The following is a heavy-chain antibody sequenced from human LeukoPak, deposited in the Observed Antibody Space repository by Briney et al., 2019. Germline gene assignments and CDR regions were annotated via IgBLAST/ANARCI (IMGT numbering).Heavy chain of an antibody. CDR3: ARVWRLPSVRSSWPHFDY. J-gene: IGHJ4*02. V-gene: IGHV1-18*01. Sequence: ASVKVSCKASGYTFTSYGISWVRQAPGQGLEWMGWISAYNGNTNYAQKLQGRVTMTTDTSTSTAYMELRSLRSDDTAVYYCARVWRLPSVRSSWPHFDYWGQGTLVTVSS. CDR2: ISAYNGNT. D-gene: IGHD6-13*01. CDR1: GYTFTSYG.